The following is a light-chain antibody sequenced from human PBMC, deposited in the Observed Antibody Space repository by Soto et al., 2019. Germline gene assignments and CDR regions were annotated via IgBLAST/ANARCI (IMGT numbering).Light chain of an antibody. CDR3: QPYNNWPT. CDR2: AAS. CDR1: QGISNY. Sequence: IQMTQSPSTPSASFGDRVTITCRASQGISNYLAWYQQKPGKVPKLLIYAASTLQSGVPSRFSGSGSGTEFTLTISSMKSEDFAVDDCQPYNNWPTFGQGTRLEIK. V-gene: IGKV1-27*01. J-gene: IGKJ5*01.